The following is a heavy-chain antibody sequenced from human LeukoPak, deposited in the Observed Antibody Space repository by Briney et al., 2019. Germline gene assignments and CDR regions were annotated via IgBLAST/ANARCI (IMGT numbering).Heavy chain of an antibody. CDR3: VSQEVVPH. Sequence: PGGSLRLSCAASGFNFINYWMSWVRQAPGKGLEWVANVKEDGTTKQYVDSVKGRFTISRDNAKNSLHLQMDSPRAEDTAVYYCVSQEVVPHWGQGTLVSVSS. D-gene: IGHD2-15*01. J-gene: IGHJ4*02. CDR2: VKEDGTTK. CDR1: GFNFINYW. V-gene: IGHV3-7*01.